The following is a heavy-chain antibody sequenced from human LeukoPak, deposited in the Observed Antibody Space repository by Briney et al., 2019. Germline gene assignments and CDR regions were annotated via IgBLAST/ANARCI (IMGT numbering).Heavy chain of an antibody. CDR1: GYTFTGYN. Sequence: ASVKVSCTASGYTFTGYNMHWVRQAPGQGLEWMGRINPNSGGTNYAQKFQGRVNMTRDTSISTAYMELSRLRSDDTAVYYCFTFGGLIRGAFDIWGQGTMVTVSS. V-gene: IGHV1-2*06. CDR3: FTFGGLIRGAFDI. CDR2: INPNSGGT. J-gene: IGHJ3*02. D-gene: IGHD3-16*02.